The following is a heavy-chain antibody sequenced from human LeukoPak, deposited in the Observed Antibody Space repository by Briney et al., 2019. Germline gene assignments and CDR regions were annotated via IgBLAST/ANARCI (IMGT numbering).Heavy chain of an antibody. Sequence: GGSLRLSCVASGFSLSNYNMNWVRQAPGKGVEWSSCVSSSSSHIYYIDSVNGRFTISRDNAKNSLYLQMDSLGAEDTAMYYCARDVAPSGDFDCWGQGTLVTVSS. CDR1: GFSLSNYN. CDR2: VSSSSSHI. J-gene: IGHJ4*02. D-gene: IGHD2-15*01. CDR3: ARDVAPSGDFDC. V-gene: IGHV3-21*01.